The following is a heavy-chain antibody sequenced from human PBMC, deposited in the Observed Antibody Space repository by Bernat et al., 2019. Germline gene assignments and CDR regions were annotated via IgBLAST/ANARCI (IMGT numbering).Heavy chain of an antibody. J-gene: IGHJ6*02. CDR1: GFTFSSYA. D-gene: IGHD6-13*01. CDR2: ISYDGSNK. Sequence: VQLLESGGGLVQPGGSLRLSCAASGFTFSSYAMSWVRQAPGKGLEWVAVISYDGSNKYYADSVKGRFTISRDNSKNTLYLQMNSLRAEDTAVYYCAKAPPYSSMTQGAYYYYYYGMDVWGQRTTVTVSS. V-gene: IGHV3-30*18. CDR3: AKAPPYSSMTQGAYYYYYYGMDV.